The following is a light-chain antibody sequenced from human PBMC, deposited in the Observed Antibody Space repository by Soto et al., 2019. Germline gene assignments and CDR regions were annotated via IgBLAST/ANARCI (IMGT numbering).Light chain of an antibody. V-gene: IGLV2-14*01. J-gene: IGLJ1*01. CDR2: EVS. CDR3: SSYTSSSTLYV. CDR1: SSDVGGYNY. Sequence: LTQPASVSGSPGQSIAISCTGTSSDVGGYNYVSWYQQHPGKAPKLMIYEVSNRPSGVSNRFSGSKSGNTASLTISGLQAEDEADYYCSSYTSSSTLYVFGTGTKVTVL.